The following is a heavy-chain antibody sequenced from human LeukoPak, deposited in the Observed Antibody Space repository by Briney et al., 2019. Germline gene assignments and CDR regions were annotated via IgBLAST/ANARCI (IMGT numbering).Heavy chain of an antibody. CDR1: GYTFTNYA. D-gene: IGHD3-22*01. CDR2: VSAYNGDT. V-gene: IGHV1-18*01. CDR3: ARVTGYMIEDYFDY. J-gene: IGHJ4*02. Sequence: ASVKVSCKASGYTFTNYAISWVRQAPGQGLEWMGWVSAYNGDTNYAQKVQGRVTMTTDTSTSTAYMELRSLRSDDTAVYYCARVTGYMIEDYFDYWGQGTLVTVSS.